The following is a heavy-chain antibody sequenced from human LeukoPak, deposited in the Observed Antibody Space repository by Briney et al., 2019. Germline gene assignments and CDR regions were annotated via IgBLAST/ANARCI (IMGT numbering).Heavy chain of an antibody. D-gene: IGHD3-3*01. CDR2: IWYDGSNQ. CDR3: VRDRSARYFDF. J-gene: IGHJ2*01. Sequence: GGSLRLSCAASGFTFRNHGMYWVRQAPGKGLEWVAIIWYDGSNQYYGDSVKGRFTISRDNSKNMLYLQMNSLRAEDTAPYYCVRDRSARYFDFWGRGTLVTVSS. CDR1: GFTFRNHG. V-gene: IGHV3-33*01.